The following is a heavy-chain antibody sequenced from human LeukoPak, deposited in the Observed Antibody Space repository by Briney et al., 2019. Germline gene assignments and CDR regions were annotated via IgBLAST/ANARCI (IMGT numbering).Heavy chain of an antibody. V-gene: IGHV3-30*02. Sequence: PGGSLRLSCAASGFTFSSYGMHWVRQAPGKGLEWVAFIRYDGSNKYYADSVKGRFTISRDNSKNTLYLQMNSLRAEDTAVYYCARASYCGGDCYYNWFDPWGQGTLVTVSS. CDR1: GFTFSSYG. CDR2: IRYDGSNK. CDR3: ARASYCGGDCYYNWFDP. J-gene: IGHJ5*02. D-gene: IGHD2-21*02.